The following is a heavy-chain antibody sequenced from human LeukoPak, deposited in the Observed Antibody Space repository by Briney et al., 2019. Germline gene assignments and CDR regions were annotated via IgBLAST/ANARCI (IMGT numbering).Heavy chain of an antibody. Sequence: GGSAKVSCKASGYTFTSYGISWVRQAPGQGLEWMGWISAYNGNTNYAQKLQGRVTMTTDTSTSTAYMELRSLRSDDTAVYYCARVETGDYYYYYMDVWGKGTAVTVSS. CDR2: ISAYNGNT. CDR1: GYTFTSYG. CDR3: ARVETGDYYYYYMDV. J-gene: IGHJ6*03. D-gene: IGHD1-1*01. V-gene: IGHV1-18*01.